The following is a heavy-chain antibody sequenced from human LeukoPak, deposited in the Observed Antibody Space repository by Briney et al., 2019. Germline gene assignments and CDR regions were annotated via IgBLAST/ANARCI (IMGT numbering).Heavy chain of an antibody. CDR1: GFTFDDYA. J-gene: IGHJ5*02. V-gene: IGHV3-9*01. Sequence: GGSLRLSCAASGFTFDDYAMHWVRQAPGKGLEWVSGIGSNSANIGYGDSVKGRFTISRDNAKNSLYLQMNSLRAEDTALYYCAKASVVGPSTWFDPWGQGTLVTVSS. CDR3: AKASVVGPSTWFDP. D-gene: IGHD1-26*01. CDR2: IGSNSANI.